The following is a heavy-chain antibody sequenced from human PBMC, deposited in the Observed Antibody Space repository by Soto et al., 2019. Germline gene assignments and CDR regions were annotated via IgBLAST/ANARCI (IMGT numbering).Heavy chain of an antibody. V-gene: IGHV3-30*18. D-gene: IGHD2-15*01. CDR1: GFTFSSYG. Sequence: QVQLVESGGGVVRPGRSLRLSCAASGFTFSSYGMHWVRQAPGKGLEWVAVISYDGSNKYYAASVKGRFTISRDNSKNTLYLQMTSLRAEATAVYYCAKGGGSGGMAFDIWGQGTMVTVSS. CDR3: AKGGGSGGMAFDI. J-gene: IGHJ3*02. CDR2: ISYDGSNK.